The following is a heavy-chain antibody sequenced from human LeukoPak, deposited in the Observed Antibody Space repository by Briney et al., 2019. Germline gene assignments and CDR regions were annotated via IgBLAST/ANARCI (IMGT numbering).Heavy chain of an antibody. Sequence: GGSLRLSCEASGFTFNSYWMIWVRQAPGKGLEWVANINPDGSGKYYVDSVKGRFTISRDNAKKSLYLQMNSLRAEDTAVYYCASKQGDYWGQGTLVTVSS. J-gene: IGHJ4*02. CDR2: INPDGSGK. CDR3: ASKQGDY. V-gene: IGHV3-7*01. CDR1: GFTFNSYW.